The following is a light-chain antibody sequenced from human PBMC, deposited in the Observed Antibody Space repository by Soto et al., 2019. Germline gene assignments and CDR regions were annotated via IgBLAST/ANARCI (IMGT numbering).Light chain of an antibody. Sequence: DIVMTQAPDSLAVSLGERATINCKSSQSVLYSSNNKNYLAWYQQKPGQPPKLLIYWASTRESGLPDRFSGSGAGADFTLTISSLQAEDVAVYYCQQYYTLPRTLGQGTKLEIK. CDR2: WAS. CDR3: QQYYTLPRT. V-gene: IGKV4-1*01. CDR1: QSVLYSSNNKNY. J-gene: IGKJ2*02.